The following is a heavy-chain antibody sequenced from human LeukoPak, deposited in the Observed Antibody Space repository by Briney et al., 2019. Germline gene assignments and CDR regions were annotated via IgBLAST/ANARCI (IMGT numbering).Heavy chain of an antibody. D-gene: IGHD3-16*01. J-gene: IGHJ1*01. CDR3: ARETLGSIPSYFQH. CDR2: IYYSGNT. CDR1: GGSINSFY. V-gene: IGHV4-59*06. Sequence: SETLSLTCTVSGGSINSFYWSWIRQHPGKGLEWIGYIYYSGNTYYNPSLKSRVTISLDTSKNQFSLKLNSVTAADTAVYYCARETLGSIPSYFQHWGQGILVTVSS.